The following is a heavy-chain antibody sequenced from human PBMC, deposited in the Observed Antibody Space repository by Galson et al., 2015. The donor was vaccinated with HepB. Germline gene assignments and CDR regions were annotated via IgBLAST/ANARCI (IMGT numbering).Heavy chain of an antibody. Sequence: SLRLSCAASGFTFSNAWMSWVRQAPGKGLEWVGGIKSKTDGGTTDYAAPVKGRFTISRDDSKTTLYLQMDSLKTEDTAVYFCTSNNFGYNSFDYWGQGTLVTVSS. V-gene: IGHV3-15*01. D-gene: IGHD5-18*01. CDR1: GFTFSNAW. J-gene: IGHJ4*02. CDR2: IKSKTDGGTT. CDR3: TSNNFGYNSFDY.